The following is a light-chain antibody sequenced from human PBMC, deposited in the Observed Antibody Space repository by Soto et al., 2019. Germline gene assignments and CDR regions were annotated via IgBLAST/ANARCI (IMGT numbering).Light chain of an antibody. CDR2: DVQ. Sequence: SALTQPASVSGSPGQSITISCTGTNNDIGSYNYVSWYQQHPGKAPRLLISDVQNRPSVVSHRFSGSKSANTASLTISGLQAEDEADYYCSSYTTTTTWVFGGGTKLTVL. CDR3: SSYTTTTTWV. CDR1: NNDIGSYNY. V-gene: IGLV2-14*03. J-gene: IGLJ3*02.